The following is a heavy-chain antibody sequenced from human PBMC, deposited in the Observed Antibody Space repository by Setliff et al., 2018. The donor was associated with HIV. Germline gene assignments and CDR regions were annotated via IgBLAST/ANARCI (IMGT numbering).Heavy chain of an antibody. CDR3: ARNTPGIGPRRVGFDP. V-gene: IGHV1-2*02. CDR2: VNPNSGGI. Sequence: RASVKVSCKASGYTFTDYYIHWVRQAPGQGLQWMGWVNPNSGGINSSQEFQGRVTMTRDTSISTAYMELTWLKPDDTAVYYCARNTPGIGPRRVGFDPWGQGTVVTVSS. J-gene: IGHJ5*02. D-gene: IGHD2-21*01. CDR1: GYTFTDYY.